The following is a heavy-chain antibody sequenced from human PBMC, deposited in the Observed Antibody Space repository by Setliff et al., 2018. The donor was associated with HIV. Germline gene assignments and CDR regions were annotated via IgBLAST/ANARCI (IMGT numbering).Heavy chain of an antibody. D-gene: IGHD6-13*01. V-gene: IGHV3-7*01. CDR2: IKQDGSEK. CDR1: GGSFSGYY. J-gene: IGHJ5*02. Sequence: PSETLSLTCAVFGGSFSGYYWSWVRQAPGKGLEWVANIKQDGSEKYYVDSVKGRFTISRDNAKNSLYLQMNSLRAEDTAVYYCARDGTAAAPTWFDPWGQGTLVTVSS. CDR3: ARDGTAAAPTWFDP.